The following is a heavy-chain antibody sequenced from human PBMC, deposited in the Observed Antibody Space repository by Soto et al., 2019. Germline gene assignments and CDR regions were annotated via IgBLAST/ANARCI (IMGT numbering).Heavy chain of an antibody. V-gene: IGHV3-7*01. D-gene: IGHD5-12*01. CDR3: ARGTFEYSGYDFSLDY. CDR2: IKQDGSEK. J-gene: IGHJ4*02. CDR1: GFTFSSYW. Sequence: GGSLRLSCAASGFTFSSYWMSWVRQAPGKGLEWVANIKQDGSEKYYVDSVKGRFTISRDNAKNSLYLQMNSLRAEDTAVYYCARGTFEYSGYDFSLDYWGQGTLVTVSS.